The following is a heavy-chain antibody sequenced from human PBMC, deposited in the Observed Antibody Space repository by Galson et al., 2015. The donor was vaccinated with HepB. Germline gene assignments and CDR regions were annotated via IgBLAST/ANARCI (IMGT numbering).Heavy chain of an antibody. CDR1: GFVFSNYA. J-gene: IGHJ4*02. Sequence: SLRLSCAASGFVFSNYAVQWVRQAPGKGLEWVAGVSYDGSDKYHADSVRGRFTISRDNSKNILYLRMNSLRVEDTAVYYCASLADYWGQGTLVTVSS. CDR2: VSYDGSDK. V-gene: IGHV3-30*04. CDR3: ASLADY.